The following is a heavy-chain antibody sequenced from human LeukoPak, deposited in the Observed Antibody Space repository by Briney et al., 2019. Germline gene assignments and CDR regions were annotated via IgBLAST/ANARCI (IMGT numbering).Heavy chain of an antibody. V-gene: IGHV4-30-4*01. CDR3: ARESSGIDYGDYVVTGGLDY. CDR2: IYYSGST. Sequence: SETLSLTCTVSGGSISSGDYYWSWIRQPPGKGLEWIGYIYYSGSTYYNPSLKSRVTISVDTSKNQFSLKLSSVTAAGTAVYYCARESSGIDYGDYVVTGGLDYWGQGTLVTVSS. CDR1: GGSISSGDYY. D-gene: IGHD4-17*01. J-gene: IGHJ4*02.